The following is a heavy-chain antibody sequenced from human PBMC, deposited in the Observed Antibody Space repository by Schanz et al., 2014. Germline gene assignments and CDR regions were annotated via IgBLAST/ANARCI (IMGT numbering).Heavy chain of an antibody. J-gene: IGHJ4*02. Sequence: EVELVESGGGWVQPGGSLRLPCATSAFSLDIFAVSWVRQAPGKGLEWVSAISGSGGSTYYADSVKGRFTISRDNSKNTLYLQMNGLRGEDTAVYYCAKDLDANYFDYWGQGILVTVSS. CDR1: AFSLDIFA. CDR2: ISGSGGST. D-gene: IGHD1-1*01. V-gene: IGHV3-23*04. CDR3: AKDLDANYFDY.